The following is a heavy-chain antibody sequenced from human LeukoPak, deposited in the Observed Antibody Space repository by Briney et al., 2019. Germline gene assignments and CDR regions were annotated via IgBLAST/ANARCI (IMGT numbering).Heavy chain of an antibody. J-gene: IGHJ4*02. D-gene: IGHD3-22*01. CDR1: GFTFDDYA. Sequence: PGGSLRFSCAASGFTFDDYAMHWVRQAPGKGLEWVSGISWNSGSIGYADSVKGRFTISRDNAKNSLYLQMNSLRAEDTALYYCAKGNYDSSVRYFDYWGQGTLVTVSS. CDR3: AKGNYDSSVRYFDY. V-gene: IGHV3-9*01. CDR2: ISWNSGSI.